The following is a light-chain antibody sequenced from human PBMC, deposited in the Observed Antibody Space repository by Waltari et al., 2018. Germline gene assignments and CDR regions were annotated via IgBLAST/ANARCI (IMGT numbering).Light chain of an antibody. CDR1: QNIGSY. V-gene: IGKV1-39*01. J-gene: IGKJ2*01. CDR2: RSS. Sequence: DIEMTKSPSSLSASVGDRVTITCRASQNIGSYLNWFQQKPGKAPELLIYRSSSFQNGVPSRFTGRGSGTDFRLTINNLQPEDSAIYFCQQTYNSYTFGQGTKVEIK. CDR3: QQTYNSYT.